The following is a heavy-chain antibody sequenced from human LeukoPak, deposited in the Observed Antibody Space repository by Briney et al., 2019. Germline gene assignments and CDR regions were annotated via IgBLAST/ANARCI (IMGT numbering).Heavy chain of an antibody. V-gene: IGHV4-61*02. CDR1: GGSISSGSYY. CDR2: IYTSGST. J-gene: IGHJ5*02. Sequence: SETLSLTCTVSGGSISSGSYYWSWIRQPAGKGLEWIGRIYTSGSTNYNPSLKSRVTISVDTSKNQFSLKLSSVTAADTAVYYCARDFAPFEDWFDPWGQGTLVTVSS. CDR3: ARDFAPFEDWFDP.